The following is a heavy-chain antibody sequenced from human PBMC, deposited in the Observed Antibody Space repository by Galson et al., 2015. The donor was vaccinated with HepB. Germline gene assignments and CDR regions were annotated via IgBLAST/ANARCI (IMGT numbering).Heavy chain of an antibody. Sequence: CAISGGSVSTNSAAWNWIRQSPPSPLEWLGRTYYRSKWYNDYEVSVKSRITVNPAASKNQFSLQLNSVTPEDTAVYYCARDPVAGYYFDYWGQGTLVTVSS. J-gene: IGHJ4*02. CDR2: TYYRSKWYN. CDR1: GGSVSTNSAA. D-gene: IGHD6-19*01. V-gene: IGHV6-1*01. CDR3: ARDPVAGYYFDY.